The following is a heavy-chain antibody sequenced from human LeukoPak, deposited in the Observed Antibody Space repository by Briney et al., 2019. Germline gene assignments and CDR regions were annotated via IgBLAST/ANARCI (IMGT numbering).Heavy chain of an antibody. Sequence: GASVKVSCKASGYTFSDYYLHWVRLAPGQGLEWMGGIIPIFGTANYAQKFQGRVTITTDESTSTAYMELSSLRSEDTAVYYCARDGTPSYPWGQGTLVTVSS. J-gene: IGHJ5*02. CDR2: IIPIFGTA. CDR3: ARDGTPSYP. CDR1: GYTFSDYY. V-gene: IGHV1-69*05. D-gene: IGHD1-1*01.